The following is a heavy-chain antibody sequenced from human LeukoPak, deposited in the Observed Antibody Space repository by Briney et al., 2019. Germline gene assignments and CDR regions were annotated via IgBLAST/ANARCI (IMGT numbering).Heavy chain of an antibody. CDR1: GGSISSYY. CDR3: ARRGRNSSGWQDYL. CDR2: IYHTGST. J-gene: IGHJ4*02. D-gene: IGHD6-25*01. V-gene: IGHV4-59*01. Sequence: SEALSLTCTVSGGSISSYYWSWIRQPPGKGLEWIANIYHTGSTNYNPSLSSRVTISIDTAKNQFSLKLTSVTAADTAVYYCARRGRNSSGWQDYLWGQGTLVTVSS.